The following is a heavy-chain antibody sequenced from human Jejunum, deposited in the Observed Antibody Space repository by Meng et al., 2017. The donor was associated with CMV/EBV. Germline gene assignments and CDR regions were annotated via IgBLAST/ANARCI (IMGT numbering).Heavy chain of an antibody. CDR2: IKEDGSEK. D-gene: IGHD3-16*01. CDR1: YW. Sequence: YWMSWVRQAPGKGLEWVANIKEDGSEKYYVDSVKGRITISRDNAKNSLHLQMNSLTSDDTAVYYCARVALVRWMGYDHGSWFDPWGQGTLVTVSS. CDR3: ARVALVRWMGYDHGSWFDP. V-gene: IGHV3-7*03. J-gene: IGHJ5*02.